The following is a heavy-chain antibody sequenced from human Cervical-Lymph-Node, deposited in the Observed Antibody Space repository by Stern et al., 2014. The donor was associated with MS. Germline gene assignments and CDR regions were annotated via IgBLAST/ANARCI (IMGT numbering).Heavy chain of an antibody. CDR3: ARDVARKYYFDY. Sequence: QVQLVQSGPEVQKPGASVRISCKASGYTFTSHYMHWVRQAPGQGLEWMGLINPSTGSSIYAQRFQGRLAMTRDTSSTTVYLELTTLTSEETALYFCARDVARKYYFDYWGQGTLVTVSS. D-gene: IGHD2-21*01. J-gene: IGHJ4*02. V-gene: IGHV1-46*01. CDR1: GYTFTSHY. CDR2: INPSTGSS.